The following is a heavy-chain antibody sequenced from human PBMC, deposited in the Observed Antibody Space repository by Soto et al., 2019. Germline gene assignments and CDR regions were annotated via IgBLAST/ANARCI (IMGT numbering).Heavy chain of an antibody. J-gene: IGHJ4*02. V-gene: IGHV3-23*01. Sequence: GGSLRLSGAASGFTFTNNATSWVPQAPGKALEWVSTTSGSGRGAATYYPSNADSVKGRFTISTDNSKNTMSMEMNSRRAEATGVYFCAKDSLYYDSSPSPGGWGQGNLV. CDR1: GFTFTNNA. CDR3: AKDSLYYDSSPSPGG. D-gene: IGHD5-12*01. CDR2: TSGSGRGAAT.